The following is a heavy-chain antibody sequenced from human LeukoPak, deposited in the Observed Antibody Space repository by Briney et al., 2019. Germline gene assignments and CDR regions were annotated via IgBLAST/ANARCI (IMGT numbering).Heavy chain of an antibody. CDR1: GYTFTVYQ. D-gene: IGHD3-3*01. J-gene: IGHJ3*02. CDR2: INPNSGDT. Sequence: ASVKVSFKASGYTFTVYQIHWVRQAPGQGLEWVGWINPNSGDTDYAQNFQGRVTMTRDTSITTAYMELSSLRSDDTAVYYCAREAQYYDFWEDAFDIWGQGTMVTVSS. CDR3: AREAQYYDFWEDAFDI. V-gene: IGHV1-2*02.